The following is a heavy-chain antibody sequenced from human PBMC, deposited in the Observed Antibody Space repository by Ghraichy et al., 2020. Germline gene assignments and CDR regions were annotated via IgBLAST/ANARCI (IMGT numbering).Heavy chain of an antibody. CDR2: ISYDGSNK. J-gene: IGHJ4*02. Sequence: RGSLRLSCAASGFTFSSYGMHWVRQAPGKGLEWVAVISYDGSNKYYADSVKGRFTISRDNSKNTLHLQMNSLRAEDTAVYYCATDTQWLVRGYFDYWGQGTLVTVSS. V-gene: IGHV3-30*03. D-gene: IGHD6-19*01. CDR3: ATDTQWLVRGYFDY. CDR1: GFTFSSYG.